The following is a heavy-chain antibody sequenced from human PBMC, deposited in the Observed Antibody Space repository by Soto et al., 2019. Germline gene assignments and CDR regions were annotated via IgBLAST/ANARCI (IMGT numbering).Heavy chain of an antibody. Sequence: QVQLQESGPGLVKPSETLSLTCTVSGGSISSYYWSWIRQPPGKGLEWIGYIYYSGSTNYNPSLKSRVTISVDTSKNQFSLKLSSVTAADTAVYYCARGASGCDFWSGYFDYWGQGTLVTVSS. D-gene: IGHD3-3*01. V-gene: IGHV4-59*01. CDR1: GGSISSYY. CDR2: IYYSGST. CDR3: ARGASGCDFWSGYFDY. J-gene: IGHJ4*02.